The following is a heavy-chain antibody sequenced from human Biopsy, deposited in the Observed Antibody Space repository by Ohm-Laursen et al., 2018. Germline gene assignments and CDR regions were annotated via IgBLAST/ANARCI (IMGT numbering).Heavy chain of an antibody. J-gene: IGHJ4*02. D-gene: IGHD5-12*01. CDR2: IKKKSNNDAT. Sequence: SLRLSCAASGFNLSAFALHWVRQASGRGLEWVGRIKKKSNNDATAYAESMKGRFSISRDDSKSASFLQMNSLKIEDTAVYFCTRSAGYGYDYWGQGILVTVSS. V-gene: IGHV3-73*01. CDR3: TRSAGYGYDY. CDR1: GFNLSAFA.